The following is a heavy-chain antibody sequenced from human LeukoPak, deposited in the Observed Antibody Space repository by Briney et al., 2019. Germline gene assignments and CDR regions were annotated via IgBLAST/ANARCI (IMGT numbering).Heavy chain of an antibody. Sequence: ASVKVSCKASGYTFTSYGISWVRQAPGQGLEWMGWISAYNGNTNYAQKLQGRVTMTTDTSTSTAYMELRSLRSGDTAVYYCARASPGDIVVVPAASGFSGFDYWGQGTLVTVSS. CDR3: ARASPGDIVVVPAASGFSGFDY. D-gene: IGHD2-2*01. CDR2: ISAYNGNT. J-gene: IGHJ4*02. CDR1: GYTFTSYG. V-gene: IGHV1-18*01.